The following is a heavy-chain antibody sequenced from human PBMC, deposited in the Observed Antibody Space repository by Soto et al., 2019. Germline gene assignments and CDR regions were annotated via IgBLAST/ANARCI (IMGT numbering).Heavy chain of an antibody. D-gene: IGHD2-15*01. Sequence: AAVKASCKASGYTFTSYGISWVRQAPGQGLEWMGWISAYNGNTNYAQKFQGRVTITRDTSASKAYMELSSLRSEDTAVYYCARVRVAAPCSYFDYWGQGTQFTVSS. CDR2: ISAYNGNT. J-gene: IGHJ4*02. V-gene: IGHV1-18*04. CDR3: ARVRVAAPCSYFDY. CDR1: GYTFTSYG.